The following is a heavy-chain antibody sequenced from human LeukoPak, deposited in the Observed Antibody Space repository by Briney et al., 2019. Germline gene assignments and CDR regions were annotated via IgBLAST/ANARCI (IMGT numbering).Heavy chain of an antibody. CDR2: IYTSGST. CDR1: GGSISSYY. D-gene: IGHD1-26*01. CDR3: ARRGSYWVEYYFDY. V-gene: IGHV4-4*07. Sequence: SETLSLTCTVSGGSISSYYWSWIRQPAGKGLEWIGRIYTSGSTNYNPSLKSRVTISVDTSKNQFSLKLSSVTAADTAVYYCARRGSYWVEYYFDYWGQGTLVTVSS. J-gene: IGHJ4*02.